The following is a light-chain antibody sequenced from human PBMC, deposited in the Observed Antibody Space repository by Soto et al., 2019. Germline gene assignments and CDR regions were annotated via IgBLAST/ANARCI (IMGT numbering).Light chain of an antibody. J-gene: IGLJ1*01. CDR2: EVS. CDR1: SSDVGSYNR. CDR3: NSYTGSSTYV. V-gene: IGLV2-18*02. Sequence: VLTHPPSVSWSLGQSVATSCTGTSSDVGSYNRVSWYQQPPGAAPKLMIYEVSNRPSGVPDRFSGSKSGNTASLTISGLQAEDEADYYCNSYTGSSTYVFGTGT.